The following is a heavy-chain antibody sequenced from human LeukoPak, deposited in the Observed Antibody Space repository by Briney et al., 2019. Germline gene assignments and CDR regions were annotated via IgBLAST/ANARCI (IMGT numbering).Heavy chain of an antibody. CDR3: AHRMQHAFGP. CDR1: GFSLSTRGVA. Sequence: SGPTLVKPTQTLTLTCTFSGFSLSTRGVAEGWIRQPPGKALEWLALIYWDDDKRYSPSLKSRLTITKDTSKNQVVLTMTNMDPVDTATYYCAHRMQHAFGPWGQGTLVSVSS. CDR2: IYWDDDK. V-gene: IGHV2-5*02. J-gene: IGHJ5*02.